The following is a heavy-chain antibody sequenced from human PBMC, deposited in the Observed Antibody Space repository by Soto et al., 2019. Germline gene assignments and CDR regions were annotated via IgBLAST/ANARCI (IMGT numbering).Heavy chain of an antibody. CDR1: GVNFNTYA. CDR3: AKGKSSNYVSHAFDV. V-gene: IGHV3-23*01. Sequence: XGSLRLSCSASGVNFNTYAMSWVRQAPGKGLEWVSGISGGGGSIHYVDSVKGRFTISRDNSKNTLYLQMSSLRGEDTAVYYCAKGKSSNYVSHAFDVWGQGTMVTVSS. CDR2: ISGGGGSI. J-gene: IGHJ3*01. D-gene: IGHD3-10*02.